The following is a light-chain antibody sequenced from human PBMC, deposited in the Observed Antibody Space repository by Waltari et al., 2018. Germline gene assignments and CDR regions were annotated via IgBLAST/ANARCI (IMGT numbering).Light chain of an antibody. V-gene: IGKV1-5*03. CDR3: QHYNTYSPMYT. CDR2: KAS. J-gene: IGKJ2*01. Sequence: DIQMTQSPSTLSASLGDRVTITCRASQSISTWLAWYQQKPGKAPNLLIYKASILKSGVSSRVSGSGSGTEFTLTINTLQPDDFATYFCQHYNTYSPMYTFGQGTKLEIK. CDR1: QSISTW.